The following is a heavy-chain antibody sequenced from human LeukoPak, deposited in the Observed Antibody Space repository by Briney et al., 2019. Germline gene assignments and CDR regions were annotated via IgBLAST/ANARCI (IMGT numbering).Heavy chain of an antibody. Sequence: PSQTLSLTCTVSGGSISSGGYYWSWIRQPPGKGLEWIGYIYYSGSTNYNPSLKSRVTISVDTSKNQFSLKLSSVTAADTAVYYCARGRYSYGYYYGMDVWGQGTTVTVSS. CDR3: ARGRYSYGYYYGMDV. V-gene: IGHV4-61*08. CDR2: IYYSGST. D-gene: IGHD5-18*01. J-gene: IGHJ6*02. CDR1: GGSISSGGYY.